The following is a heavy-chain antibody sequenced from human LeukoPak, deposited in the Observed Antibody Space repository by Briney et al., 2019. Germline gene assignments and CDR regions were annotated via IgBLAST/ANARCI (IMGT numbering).Heavy chain of an antibody. V-gene: IGHV4-31*03. D-gene: IGHD3-9*01. J-gene: IGHJ6*02. Sequence: SETLSLTCTVSGGSISSGAYYWSWIRQHPGKGLEWIGYIYYSGSTYYNPSLKSRVTISVDTSKNQFSLKLSSVTAADTAVYYCARVPLHFDILTGYHNQAYGMDVWGQGTTVTVSS. CDR2: IYYSGST. CDR1: GGSISSGAYY. CDR3: ARVPLHFDILTGYHNQAYGMDV.